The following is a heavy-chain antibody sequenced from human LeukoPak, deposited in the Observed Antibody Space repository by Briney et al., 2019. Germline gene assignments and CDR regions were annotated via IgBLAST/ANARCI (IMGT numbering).Heavy chain of an antibody. CDR1: GFTFGSYW. J-gene: IGHJ6*02. V-gene: IGHV3-7*05. CDR2: MKEDGSEI. Sequence: GGSLRLSCAASGFTFGSYWMTWVRQPPGKGLEWVAYMKEDGSEIYYVDSVKGRFTISRDNAKNSLYLQMNSLRAEDTAVYYYARGWASMDVWGQGTTVTVSS. CDR3: ARGWASMDV. D-gene: IGHD1-26*01.